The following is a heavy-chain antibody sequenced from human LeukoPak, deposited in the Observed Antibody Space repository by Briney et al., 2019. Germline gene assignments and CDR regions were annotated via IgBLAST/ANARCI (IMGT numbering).Heavy chain of an antibody. D-gene: IGHD4-23*01. J-gene: IGHJ6*02. CDR3: ARLRRDYGGNSEYYYGMDV. V-gene: IGHV5-51*01. Sequence: GESLKISCKGSGYSFTNYWIGWVRQMPGKGLEWLGIIYPGDSDTRYNPSFQGQVTISADKSINTAYLQWSSLKASDTAMYYCARLRRDYGGNSEYYYGMDVWGQGTTVTVSS. CDR1: GYSFTNYW. CDR2: IYPGDSDT.